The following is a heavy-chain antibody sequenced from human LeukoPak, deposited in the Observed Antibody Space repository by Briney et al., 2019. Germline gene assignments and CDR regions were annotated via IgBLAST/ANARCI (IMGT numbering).Heavy chain of an antibody. D-gene: IGHD3-10*01. CDR2: ISYDGSNK. V-gene: IGHV3-30-3*01. CDR3: ARVFGSYQTVDAFDI. Sequence: AGGSLRLSCAASGFTFSSYAMHWVRQAPGKGLEWVAVISYDGSNKYYADSVKGRFTISRDNSKNTLYLQMNSLRAEDTAVYYCARVFGSYQTVDAFDIWGQGTMVTVSS. J-gene: IGHJ3*02. CDR1: GFTFSSYA.